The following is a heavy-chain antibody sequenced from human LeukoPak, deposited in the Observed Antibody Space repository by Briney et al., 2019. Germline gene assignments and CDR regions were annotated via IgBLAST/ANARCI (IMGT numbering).Heavy chain of an antibody. Sequence: GASVKVSCKASGGTFSSYAISWVRQAPGQGLEWMGGIIPIFGTANYAQKFQGRVTITADESTSTAYMELSSLRSEDTAVYYCASGTYNWNDGDYYYYMDVWGKGTTVTISS. CDR2: IIPIFGTA. V-gene: IGHV1-69*13. J-gene: IGHJ6*03. CDR1: GGTFSSYA. D-gene: IGHD1-20*01. CDR3: ASGTYNWNDGDYYYYMDV.